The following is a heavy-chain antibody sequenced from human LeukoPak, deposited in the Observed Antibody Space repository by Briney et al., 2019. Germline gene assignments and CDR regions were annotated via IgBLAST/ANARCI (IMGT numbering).Heavy chain of an antibody. D-gene: IGHD3-3*01. CDR3: RRRVLEWSNWFDS. J-gene: IGHJ5*01. V-gene: IGHV4-34*03. CDR2: IHHNVST. Sequence: PSETLSLTCAVYGGSFSVYYWSWIRQPPGKGLEWIGEIHHNVSTNYNPSLKSRVTMSLDTPKNHSSLKRTSLTAAYTPWFFFRRRVLEWSNWFDSGGQGPLATVSS. CDR1: GGSFSVYY.